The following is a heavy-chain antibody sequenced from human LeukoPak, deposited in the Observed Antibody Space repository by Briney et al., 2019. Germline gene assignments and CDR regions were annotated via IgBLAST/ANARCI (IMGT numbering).Heavy chain of an antibody. CDR3: ARDSVVPAANYPFDY. V-gene: IGHV4-39*07. CDR2: IYYSGST. J-gene: IGHJ4*02. CDR1: GGSISSSSYY. Sequence: PSQTLSLTCTVSGGSISSSSYYWGWIRQPPGKGLEWIGSIYYSGSTYYNPSLKSRVTISVDTSKNQFSLKLSSVAAADTAVYYCARDSVVPAANYPFDYWGQGTLVTVSS. D-gene: IGHD2-2*01.